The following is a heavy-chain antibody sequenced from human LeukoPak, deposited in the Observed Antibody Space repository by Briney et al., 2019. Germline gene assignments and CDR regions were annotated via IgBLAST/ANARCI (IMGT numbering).Heavy chain of an antibody. J-gene: IGHJ6*02. CDR2: INHSGST. Sequence: SETLSLTCAVYGGSFSGYYWSWIRQPPGKGLEWIGEINHSGSTNYNPSLKSRVTISVDTSKNQFSLKLSSVTAADTAVYYCARSLDYYCYGMDVWGQGTTVTVSS. CDR3: ARSLDYYCYGMDV. V-gene: IGHV4-34*01. CDR1: GGSFSGYY. D-gene: IGHD1-1*01.